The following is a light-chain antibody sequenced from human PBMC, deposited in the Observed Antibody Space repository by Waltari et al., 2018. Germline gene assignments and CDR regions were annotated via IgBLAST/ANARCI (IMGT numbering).Light chain of an antibody. CDR1: QSISSW. CDR3: QQYYTYPGT. Sequence: DIQMTQSPSTLSASVGDRVTITCRASQSISSWLAWYQQKPGKAPDLLIYAASTLHGGVPSRFSGGGSGTEFTLTSSSLQPDDSATYYCQQYYTYPGTFGQGTKVEIK. J-gene: IGKJ1*01. V-gene: IGKV1-5*03. CDR2: AAS.